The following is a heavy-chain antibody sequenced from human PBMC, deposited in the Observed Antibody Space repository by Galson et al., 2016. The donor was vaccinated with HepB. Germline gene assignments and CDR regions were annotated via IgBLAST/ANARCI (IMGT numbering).Heavy chain of an antibody. D-gene: IGHD1-26*01. Sequence: SVKVSCKASGCTFTSYGITWVRQAPGQGLEWMGWIRTNNGKADYAQNFQGRVTMTTDTSTRTVYMELRRLRSDDTAVYYCARGIGSGSYLSWFDPWGQGSLVTVYS. CDR2: IRTNNGKA. CDR1: GCTFTSYG. J-gene: IGHJ5*02. CDR3: ARGIGSGSYLSWFDP. V-gene: IGHV1-18*01.